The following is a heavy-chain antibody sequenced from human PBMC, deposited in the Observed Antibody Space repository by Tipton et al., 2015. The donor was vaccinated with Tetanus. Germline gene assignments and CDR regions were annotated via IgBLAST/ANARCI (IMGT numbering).Heavy chain of an antibody. CDR3: ARDHGITWGGMGYCYGMDV. J-gene: IGHJ6*02. D-gene: IGHD3-16*01. V-gene: IGHV4-30-4*01. CDR2: IYYSGST. CDR1: GDSLSNGDYY. Sequence: TLSLTCTVSGDSLSNGDYYWSWIRQPPGKGLESIGYIYYSGSTYYNPSLKSRITISVDTSKNQFSLRLSSVTAADTAVYYCARDHGITWGGMGYCYGMDVWGQGTTLCVSS.